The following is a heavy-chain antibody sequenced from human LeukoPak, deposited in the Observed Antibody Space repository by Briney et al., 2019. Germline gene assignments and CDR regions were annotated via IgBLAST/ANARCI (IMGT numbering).Heavy chain of an antibody. Sequence: GGSLRLSCTVSGFAFSNNAMHWVRQAPGKGVEWVALISFDGSGQWYGDSMRGRFTVSRDNSKNTVSLQMNSLRPEDTALYYCAREVRGYTFGQPWFDSWGQGTLVTVSS. CDR1: GFAFSNNA. CDR3: AREVRGYTFGQPWFDS. V-gene: IGHV3-30*01. CDR2: ISFDGSGQ. D-gene: IGHD5-18*01. J-gene: IGHJ5*01.